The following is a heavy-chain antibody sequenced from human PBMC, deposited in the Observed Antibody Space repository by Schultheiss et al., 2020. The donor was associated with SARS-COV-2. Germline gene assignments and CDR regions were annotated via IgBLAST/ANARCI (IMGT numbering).Heavy chain of an antibody. CDR3: ARGYDSSGYYY. Sequence: SVKVSCKASGGTFSSYAISWVRQAPGQGLEWMGRIIPILGIANYAQKFQGRVTITADKSTSTAYMELRSLRSDDTAVYYCARGYDSSGYYYWGQGTLVTVSS. V-gene: IGHV1-69*04. D-gene: IGHD3-22*01. J-gene: IGHJ4*02. CDR1: GGTFSSYA. CDR2: IIPILGIA.